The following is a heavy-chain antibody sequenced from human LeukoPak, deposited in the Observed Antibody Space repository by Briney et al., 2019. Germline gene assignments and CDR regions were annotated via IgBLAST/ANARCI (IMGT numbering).Heavy chain of an antibody. CDR3: ARDSAIFGVVISSAHDAFDI. D-gene: IGHD3-3*01. J-gene: IGHJ3*02. Sequence: PSETLSLTCTVSGGSLSSGSYYWRWLRQPAGRGVEWLGRIYTSGSTNYNPSLKSRVTISVATSKNQFSLKLSSVTAADTAVYYCARDSAIFGVVISSAHDAFDIWGQGTMVTVSS. V-gene: IGHV4-61*02. CDR2: IYTSGST. CDR1: GGSLSSGSYY.